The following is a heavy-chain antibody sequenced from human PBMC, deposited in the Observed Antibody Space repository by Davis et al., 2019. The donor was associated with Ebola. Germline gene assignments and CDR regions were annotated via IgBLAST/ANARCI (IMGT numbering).Heavy chain of an antibody. CDR2: ISWNSVSI. J-gene: IGHJ4*02. CDR1: GFTFDDYA. CDR3: AKASGSSWFKAFDY. V-gene: IGHV3-9*01. Sequence: SLKISCAASGFTFDDYAMHWVRQAPGKGLEWVSGISWNSVSIGYADSVKGRFTISRDNAKNSLYLQMNSLRAEDTALYYCAKASGSSWFKAFDYWGQGTLVTVSS. D-gene: IGHD6-13*01.